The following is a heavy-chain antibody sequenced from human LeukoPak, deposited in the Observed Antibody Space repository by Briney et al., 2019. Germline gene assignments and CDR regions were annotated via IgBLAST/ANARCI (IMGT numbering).Heavy chain of an antibody. V-gene: IGHV3-15*01. CDR2: IKSKTSGGTT. D-gene: IGHD6-6*01. Sequence: GGSLRLSCAASGFNFNNAWMCWVRQALGMGLEWVGRIKSKTSGGTTDYAAPVEGRFTISRDDSKNTLFLQMNSLKTEDTAFYYCTTYMAARPDNFGFWGQGTLVTVSS. CDR1: GFNFNNAW. CDR3: TTYMAARPDNFGF. J-gene: IGHJ4*02.